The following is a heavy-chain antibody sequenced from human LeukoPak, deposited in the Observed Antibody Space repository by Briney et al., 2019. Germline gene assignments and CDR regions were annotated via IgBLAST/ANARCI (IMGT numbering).Heavy chain of an antibody. CDR3: PRPYCSGGDCLRYFDL. CDR2: MNPISGNT. Sequence: ASVKVSCKASGYTFTSYDISWVRQATGQGLEWMGWMNPISGNTGYAQKFQGRVTMTRSTSISTAYMELSSLRSEDTAVYYCPRPYCSGGDCLRYFDLWGRGTLITVSS. D-gene: IGHD2-15*01. V-gene: IGHV1-8*01. CDR1: GYTFTSYD. J-gene: IGHJ2*01.